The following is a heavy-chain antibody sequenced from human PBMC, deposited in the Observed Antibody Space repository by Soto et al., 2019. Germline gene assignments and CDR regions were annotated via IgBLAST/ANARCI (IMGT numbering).Heavy chain of an antibody. CDR3: ARAYDFWSGYPGGDYYYYMDV. Sequence: PGGSLRLSCAASRFTFSSFWFHWVRQAPGKGLVWVSHINSDGSSTSYADSVKGRFTISRDNAKNSLYLQMNSLRAEDTAVYYCARAYDFWSGYPGGDYYYYMDVRGKGTTVTVSS. D-gene: IGHD3-3*01. CDR1: RFTFSSFW. V-gene: IGHV3-74*01. J-gene: IGHJ6*03. CDR2: INSDGSST.